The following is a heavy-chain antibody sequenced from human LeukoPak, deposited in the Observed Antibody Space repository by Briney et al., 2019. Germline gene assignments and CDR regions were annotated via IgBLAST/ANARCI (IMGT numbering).Heavy chain of an antibody. Sequence: GGSLRLSCAASGFTFSSYEMNWVRQAPGKGLEWVSYISSSGSTIYYADSVKGRFTISRDNAKNSLYLQMNSLRAEDTAVYYCARACGGGDCYGEVDYWGQGTLVTVSS. J-gene: IGHJ4*02. CDR1: GFTFSSYE. D-gene: IGHD2-21*02. V-gene: IGHV3-48*03. CDR3: ARACGGGDCYGEVDY. CDR2: ISSSGSTI.